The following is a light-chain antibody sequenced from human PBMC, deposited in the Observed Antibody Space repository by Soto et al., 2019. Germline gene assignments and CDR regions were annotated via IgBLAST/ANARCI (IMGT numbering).Light chain of an antibody. CDR1: QDIHNY. CDR2: AAS. Sequence: AVLLTQSPSSFSASTGDRATITCRASQDIHNYLAWYQQVPGKAPKLLLYAASILQTGVPSRFSGSGSGTDFPLTFDGLQSEDFATYFSQHHDTYPWTFGQGTTVE. J-gene: IGKJ1*01. V-gene: IGKV1-8*01. CDR3: QHHDTYPWT.